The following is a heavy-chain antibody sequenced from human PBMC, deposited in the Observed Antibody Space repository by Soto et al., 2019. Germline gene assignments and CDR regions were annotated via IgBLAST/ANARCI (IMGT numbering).Heavy chain of an antibody. D-gene: IGHD1-1*01. J-gene: IGHJ5*02. Sequence: PGGSLRLSCAASGFTFSSYAMSWVRQAPGKGLEWGSAISGSGGSTYYADSVKGRFTISRDNSKNTLYLQMNSLRAEDTAVYYCAKDKYGITTGDWFDPWGQGTLVTVSS. CDR1: GFTFSSYA. CDR2: ISGSGGST. CDR3: AKDKYGITTGDWFDP. V-gene: IGHV3-23*01.